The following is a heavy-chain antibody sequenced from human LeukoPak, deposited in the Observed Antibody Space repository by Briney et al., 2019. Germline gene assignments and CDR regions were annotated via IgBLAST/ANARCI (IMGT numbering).Heavy chain of an antibody. Sequence: PSQTLSLTCAVSGGSISSGGYSWSWIRQPPGKGLEWIGYIYHSGSTYYNPSLKSRVTISVDRSKNQFSLKLSSVTAADTAVYYCARGVCSGGSCYTYDYWGQGTLVTASS. CDR1: GGSISSGGYS. J-gene: IGHJ4*02. D-gene: IGHD2-15*01. CDR2: IYHSGST. V-gene: IGHV4-30-2*01. CDR3: ARGVCSGGSCYTYDY.